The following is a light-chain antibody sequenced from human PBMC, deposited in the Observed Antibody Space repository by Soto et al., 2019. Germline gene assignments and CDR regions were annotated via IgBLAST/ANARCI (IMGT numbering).Light chain of an antibody. CDR3: TPYTNANTVV. CDR1: SGDVGGYDY. Sequence: QSVLTQVASVSGSPGQSITISCTGTSGDVGGYDYVSWYQQHPGKAPKLMIYNVNYRPSGVSNRFSGSKSGNTASLTISGLQAEDEASYFCTPYTNANTVVFGGGTKLTVL. V-gene: IGLV2-14*03. J-gene: IGLJ2*01. CDR2: NVN.